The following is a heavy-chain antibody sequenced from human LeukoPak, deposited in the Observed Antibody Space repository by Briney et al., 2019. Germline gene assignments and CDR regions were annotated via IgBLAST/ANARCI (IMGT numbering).Heavy chain of an antibody. CDR2: ISSDSNTI. J-gene: IGHJ4*02. V-gene: IGHV3-48*01. Sequence: PGGSLRLSCAAYGFTFNNNNIKCVRQAPGKGLEWVSYISSDSNTIYYADSVKGRFTISRDNAKNSLFLQMNSLRAEDKAVYYCARELSSYVFWLWGQGTLVTVSS. CDR1: GFTFNNNN. D-gene: IGHD3-3*01. CDR3: ARELSSYVFWL.